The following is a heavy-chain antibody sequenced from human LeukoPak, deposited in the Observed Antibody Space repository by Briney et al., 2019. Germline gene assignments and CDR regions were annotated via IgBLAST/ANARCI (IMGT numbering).Heavy chain of an antibody. Sequence: SETLSLTCTVSGGSISSYYWRWIRQPPGKGLEWIEYIYYSGSTNYNPSLKSRVTISVDTSKNQFSLKLSSVTAADTAVYYCARMARRYQLLFPPSDYYYGMDVWGQGTTVTVSS. D-gene: IGHD2-2*01. CDR1: GGSISSYY. J-gene: IGHJ6*02. V-gene: IGHV4-59*01. CDR3: ARMARRYQLLFPPSDYYYGMDV. CDR2: IYYSGST.